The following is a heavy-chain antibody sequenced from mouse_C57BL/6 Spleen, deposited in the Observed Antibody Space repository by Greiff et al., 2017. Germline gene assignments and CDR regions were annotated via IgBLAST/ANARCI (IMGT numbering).Heavy chain of an antibody. Sequence: VQLQESGAELVKPGASVTMSCTASGFTLTSYCITWVKQRPGQGLEWIGDIYPGSGSTNYTEKFKSKATRNVDSSSSTAYMQLSSQTAEDAAVYYGARSKVGQEFAYWGQGTPVTVSA. D-gene: IGHD1-3*01. CDR3: ARSKVGQEFAY. J-gene: IGHJ3*01. V-gene: IGHV1-55*01. CDR2: IYPGSGST. CDR1: GFTLTSYC.